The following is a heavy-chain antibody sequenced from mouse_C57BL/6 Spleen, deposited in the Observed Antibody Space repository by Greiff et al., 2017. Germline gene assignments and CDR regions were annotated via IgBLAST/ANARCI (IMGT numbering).Heavy chain of an antibody. J-gene: IGHJ2*01. CDR2: ISYDGSN. CDR1: GYSITSGYY. Sequence: EVQLQESGPGLVKPSQSLSLTCSVTGYSITSGYYWNWIRQFPGNKLEWMGYISYDGSNNYNPSLKNRISITRDTSKNQFFLKLNSVTTEDTATYYCARWFITTVVDWGQGTTLTVSS. CDR3: ARWFITTVVD. D-gene: IGHD1-1*01. V-gene: IGHV3-6*01.